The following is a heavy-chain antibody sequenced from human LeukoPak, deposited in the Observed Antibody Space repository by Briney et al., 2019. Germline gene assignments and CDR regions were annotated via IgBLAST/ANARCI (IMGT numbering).Heavy chain of an antibody. V-gene: IGHV4-34*01. D-gene: IGHD5-24*01. CDR3: ARARDGYNWRTFDY. Sequence: PXETLSLTCAVYGGSFSGYYWSWIRQPPGKGLEWVGEINHSGSTNYNPSLKSRVTISVDTSKNQFSLKLSSVTAADTAVYYCARARDGYNWRTFDYWGQGTLVTVSS. J-gene: IGHJ4*02. CDR2: INHSGST. CDR1: GGSFSGYY.